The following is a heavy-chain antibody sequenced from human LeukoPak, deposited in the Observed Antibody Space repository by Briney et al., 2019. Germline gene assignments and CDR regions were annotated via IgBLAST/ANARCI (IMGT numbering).Heavy chain of an antibody. V-gene: IGHV4-39*01. CDR2: IYYGVTT. D-gene: IGHD7-27*01. CDR3: VRHQSSANWGYELDS. Sequence: SETLSLTSTVSGGSISSGSYSWGWIREPPGKGLAWIGSIYYGVTTYYNPSLKSRVTISVDTSKNQFSLKLSSVTAADTAVYYCVRHQSSANWGYELDSWGQGTLVTVSS. J-gene: IGHJ4*02. CDR1: GGSISSGSYS.